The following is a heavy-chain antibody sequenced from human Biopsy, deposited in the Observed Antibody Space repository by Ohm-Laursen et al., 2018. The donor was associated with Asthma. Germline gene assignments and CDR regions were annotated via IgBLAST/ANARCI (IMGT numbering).Heavy chain of an antibody. J-gene: IGHJ4*02. D-gene: IGHD2-2*01. CDR2: INPVFGTT. V-gene: IGHV1-69*13. CDR3: ARKAGSCISRTCYSLDF. CDR1: GGTFNTYV. Sequence: ASVKVSCNSLGGTFNTYVIGRVRQAPGQGLEWMGGINPVFGTTTYPQKFQDRVTITADDSTSTVYMELSSLRSEDTAVYYCARKAGSCISRTCYSLDFWGQGTLVTVSS.